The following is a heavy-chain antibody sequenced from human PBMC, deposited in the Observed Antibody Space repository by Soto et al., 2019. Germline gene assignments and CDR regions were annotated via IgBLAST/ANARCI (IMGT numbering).Heavy chain of an antibody. J-gene: IGHJ4*02. Sequence: PGGSLRLSCAASGFTFSNYHMPRARQAPRKGLQRVALTSYDANNEYYTDSVKGRFTISRDNSKNKLFLQINSPSPQDTALYYCAKDKVAFNWATPYFDYWGQGALVGVSS. CDR2: TSYDANNE. CDR3: AKDKVAFNWATPYFDY. D-gene: IGHD1-1*01. CDR1: GFTFSNYH. V-gene: IGHV3-30*18.